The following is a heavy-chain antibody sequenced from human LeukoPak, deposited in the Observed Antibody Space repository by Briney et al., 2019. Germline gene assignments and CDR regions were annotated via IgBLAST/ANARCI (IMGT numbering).Heavy chain of an antibody. Sequence: PSETLSLTCAVYGGSFSGYYWSWIRQPPGKGLEWIGEINHSGSTNYNPSLKSRVTISVDTSKNQFSLKLSSVTAADTAVYYCARHPELYYGSGFDYWGQGTLVTVSS. D-gene: IGHD3-10*01. CDR2: INHSGST. CDR3: ARHPELYYGSGFDY. CDR1: GGSFSGYY. V-gene: IGHV4-34*01. J-gene: IGHJ4*02.